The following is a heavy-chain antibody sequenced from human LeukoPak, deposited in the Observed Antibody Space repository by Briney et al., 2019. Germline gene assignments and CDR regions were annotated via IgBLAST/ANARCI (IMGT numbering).Heavy chain of an antibody. J-gene: IGHJ4*02. V-gene: IGHV3-64*01. CDR3: ARYCSGVSCYSGYDY. CDR1: GFTFSTYA. CDR2: ISTNGGGT. Sequence: GGSLRLSCAASGFTFSTYAMHWVRQTPGKGLEYVSAISTNGGGTYYANSVKGRFTISRDNSKNTLYPQMGSLRAEDMAVYYCARYCSGVSCYSGYDYWGQGTLVTVSS. D-gene: IGHD2-15*01.